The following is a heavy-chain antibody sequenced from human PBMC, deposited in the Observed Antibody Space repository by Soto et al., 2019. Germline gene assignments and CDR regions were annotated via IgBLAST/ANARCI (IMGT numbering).Heavy chain of an antibody. CDR2: IYYSGST. V-gene: IGHV4-31*03. CDR3: ARVIEGRWFEP. Sequence: SETLSLTCTVSGGSISSGGYYWSWIRQHPGKGLEWIGYIYYSGSTYYNPSLKSRVTISVDTSKNQFSLKLSSVTAADTAVYYCARVIEGRWFEPWGQGTLVTVSS. CDR1: GGSISSGGYY. J-gene: IGHJ5*01.